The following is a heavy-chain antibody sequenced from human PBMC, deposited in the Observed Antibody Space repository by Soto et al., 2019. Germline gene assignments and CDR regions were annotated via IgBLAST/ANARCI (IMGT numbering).Heavy chain of an antibody. CDR3: ARVRLPYSSSNHFDY. J-gene: IGHJ4*02. Sequence: PSETLSLTCTVSGGSISSYYWSWIRQPPGKGLEWIGYIYYSGSTNYNPSLKSRVTISVDTSKNQFSLKLSSVTAAGTAVYYCARVRLPYSSSNHFDYWGQGTLVTVSS. V-gene: IGHV4-59*01. D-gene: IGHD6-6*01. CDR1: GGSISSYY. CDR2: IYYSGST.